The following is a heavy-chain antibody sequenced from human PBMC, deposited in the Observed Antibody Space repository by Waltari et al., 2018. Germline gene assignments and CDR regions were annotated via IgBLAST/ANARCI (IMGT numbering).Heavy chain of an antibody. V-gene: IGHV1-2*02. CDR1: GYTFTGYD. CDR2: INPNSGGT. J-gene: IGHJ5*02. Sequence: QVQLVQSGAEVKKHGAAVKVSCKASGYTFTGYDMHSGRQAPGQGLEWMGWINPNSGGTNYAQKFQGRVTMTRDTSVSTAYMELSRLRSDDTAVYYCARAKDIGWFDPWGQGTLVTVSS. CDR3: ARAKDIGWFDP.